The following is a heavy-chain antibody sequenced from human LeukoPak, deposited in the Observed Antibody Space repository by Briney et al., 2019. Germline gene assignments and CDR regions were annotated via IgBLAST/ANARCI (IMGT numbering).Heavy chain of an antibody. CDR3: ARSVYSTNVDS. J-gene: IGHJ4*02. Sequence: SETLSLTCTVSGGSISSTSYYWGWIRQTPGKGLEWIGSLYYSGSTYCNPSLKSRVTISVDTSKNQLSLKLSSVTASDTAVYYCARSVYSTNVDSWGQGTLVTVSS. V-gene: IGHV4-39*01. CDR2: LYYSGST. CDR1: GGSISSTSYY. D-gene: IGHD6-13*01.